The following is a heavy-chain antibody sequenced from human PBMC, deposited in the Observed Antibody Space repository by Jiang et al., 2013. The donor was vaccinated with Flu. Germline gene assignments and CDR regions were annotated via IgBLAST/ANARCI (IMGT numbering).Heavy chain of an antibody. J-gene: IGHJ3*02. V-gene: IGHV4-59*01. D-gene: IGHD3-10*01. CDR3: ATAMVRGVIIGAFDI. CDR1: GGSISSYY. Sequence: PGLVKPSETLSLTCTVSGGSISSYYWSWIRQPPGKGLEWIGYIYYSGSTNYNPSLKSRVTISVDTSKNQFSLKLSSVTAADTAVYYCATAMVRGVIIGAFDIWGQGTMVTVSS. CDR2: IYYSGST.